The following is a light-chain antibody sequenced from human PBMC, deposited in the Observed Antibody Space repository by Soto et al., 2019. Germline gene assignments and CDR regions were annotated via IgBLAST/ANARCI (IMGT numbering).Light chain of an antibody. Sequence: SYELTQPPSVSVAPGQTARITCGGNNIGSKSVHWYQQKPGQAPVLVVYDDSDRPSGTPERFSGSNSGNTATLTISRVEAGDEADYYCQVWDSSSDHPYVFGTGTKVTVL. CDR1: NIGSKS. J-gene: IGLJ1*01. CDR2: DDS. CDR3: QVWDSSSDHPYV. V-gene: IGLV3-21*02.